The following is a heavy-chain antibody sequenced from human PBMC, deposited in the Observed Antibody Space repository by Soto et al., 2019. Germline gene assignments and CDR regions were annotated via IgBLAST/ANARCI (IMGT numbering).Heavy chain of an antibody. CDR2: INSDGSTT. CDR1: GFTFSSYW. D-gene: IGHD3-3*01. J-gene: IGHJ4*02. CDR3: ARDVTNNNQFDY. V-gene: IGHV3-74*01. Sequence: HPGGSLRLSCAASGFTFSSYWMHWVRQAPGKGPVWVSRINSDGSTTSYADSVKGRFTISRDNAKNTLYIQMNSLRAEDTAVFYCARDVTNNNQFDYWGQGTLVTVSS.